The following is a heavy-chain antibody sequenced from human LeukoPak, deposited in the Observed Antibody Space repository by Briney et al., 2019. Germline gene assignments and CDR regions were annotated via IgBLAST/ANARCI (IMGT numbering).Heavy chain of an antibody. CDR3: TGARDRSWYEGLTFDY. V-gene: IGHV3-49*03. Sequence: GGSLRLSCTSSGFTFGGYAMSWFRQAPGKGLEWVGFIRSKTYSGTTEYAASVKGRFTISRDDSRSIAYLQMNSLKTEDTAVYYCTGARDRSWYEGLTFDYWGQGTLVTVSS. D-gene: IGHD6-13*01. CDR1: GFTFGGYA. J-gene: IGHJ4*02. CDR2: IRSKTYSGTT.